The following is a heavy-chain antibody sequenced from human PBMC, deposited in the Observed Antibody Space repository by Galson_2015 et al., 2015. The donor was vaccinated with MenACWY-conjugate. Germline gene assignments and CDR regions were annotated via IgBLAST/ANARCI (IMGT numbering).Heavy chain of an antibody. CDR2: IFDSGST. CDR1: GGSISGGYY. D-gene: IGHD1-1*01. V-gene: IGHV4-59*08. J-gene: IGHJ4*02. CDR3: AGSRIASPGTVDY. Sequence: ETLSLTCAVSGGSISGGYYWSWIRQPPGKRPEWIGYIFDSGSTNYNPSLKSRVTISVDTSNNQFSLRLTSVTAADTAMYYCAGSRIASPGTVDYWGQGTLVTGSS.